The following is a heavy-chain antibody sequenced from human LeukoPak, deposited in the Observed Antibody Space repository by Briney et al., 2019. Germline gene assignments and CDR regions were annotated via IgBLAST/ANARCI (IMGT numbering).Heavy chain of an antibody. J-gene: IGHJ4*02. CDR3: AKDQEILVVPAAINY. D-gene: IGHD2-2*02. Sequence: SETLSLTCTVSGGSISSYYWSWIRQPPGKGLEWIGSIYHSGSTYYNPSLKSRVTISVDTSKNQFSLKLSSVTAADTAVYYCAKDQEILVVPAAINYWGQGTLVTVSS. CDR2: IYHSGST. V-gene: IGHV4-38-2*02. CDR1: GGSISSYY.